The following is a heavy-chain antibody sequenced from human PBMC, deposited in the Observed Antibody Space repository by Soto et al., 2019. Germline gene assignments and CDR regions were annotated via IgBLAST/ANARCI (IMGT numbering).Heavy chain of an antibody. CDR2: IIPIFGTA. CDR1: GGTFSSYA. V-gene: IGHV1-69*01. CDR3: ARGTPPGGNPPGYYYGMDV. Sequence: QVQLVQSGAEVKKPGSSVKVSCKASGGTFSSYAISWVRQAPGQGLEWMGGIIPIFGTANYAQKFQGRVTITADEPTSTAYMELSSLRSEDTAVYYCARGTPPGGNPPGYYYGMDVWGQGTTVTVSS. J-gene: IGHJ6*02. D-gene: IGHD2-15*01.